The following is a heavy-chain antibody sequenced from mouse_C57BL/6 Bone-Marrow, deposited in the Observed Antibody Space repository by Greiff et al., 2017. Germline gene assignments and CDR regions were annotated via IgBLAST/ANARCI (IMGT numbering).Heavy chain of an antibody. J-gene: IGHJ3*01. CDR3: ARGQLRLRLAY. Sequence: VQLQQSGAELARPGASVKLSCKASGYTFTSYGISWVKQRTGQGLEWIGEIYPRSGNTYYNEQFKGKATLTADKSSSTASIELRSLTSEDSTVYFWARGQLRLRLAYWGQGTLVTVSA. CDR2: IYPRSGNT. CDR1: GYTFTSYG. D-gene: IGHD3-2*02. V-gene: IGHV1-81*01.